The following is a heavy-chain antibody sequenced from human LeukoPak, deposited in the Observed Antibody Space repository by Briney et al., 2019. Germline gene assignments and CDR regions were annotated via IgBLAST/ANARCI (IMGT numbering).Heavy chain of an antibody. CDR2: IRYDGSNK. CDR3: AKDLRFLRSSHDAFDI. Sequence: PGGSLRLSCAASGFAFSSYGMHWVRQAPGKGLEWVAFIRYDGSNKYYADSVKGRFTISRDNSKNTLYLQMNSLRAEDTAVYYCAKDLRFLRSSHDAFDIWGQGTMVTVSS. J-gene: IGHJ3*02. D-gene: IGHD3-3*01. V-gene: IGHV3-30*02. CDR1: GFAFSSYG.